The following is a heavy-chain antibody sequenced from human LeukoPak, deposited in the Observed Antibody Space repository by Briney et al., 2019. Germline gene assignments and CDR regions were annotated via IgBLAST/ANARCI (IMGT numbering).Heavy chain of an antibody. V-gene: IGHV1-46*01. CDR2: INPSGSSA. CDR3: ARDNSVGETAWWFDP. Sequence: ASVKVSCKASGGSFSNYAISWVRQAPGQGLEWMGFINPSGSSAAYAQKFQGRLTMTRDMFTSTDYMELTSLTSDDTAVYYCARDNSVGETAWWFDPWGQGTLVTVSS. D-gene: IGHD1-26*01. J-gene: IGHJ5*02. CDR1: GGSFSNYA.